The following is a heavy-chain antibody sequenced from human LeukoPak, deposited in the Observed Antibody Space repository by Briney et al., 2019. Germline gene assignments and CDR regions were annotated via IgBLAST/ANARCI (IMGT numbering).Heavy chain of an antibody. J-gene: IGHJ4*02. V-gene: IGHV3-30*02. CDR3: AKATQKRNYYGSGSYLGY. D-gene: IGHD3-10*01. CDR1: GFTFSSYG. CDR2: IRYDGSNK. Sequence: PGGSLRLSCAASGFTFSSYGMHWVRQAPGKGLEWVAFIRYDGSNKYYADSVKGRFTISRDNSKNTLYLQMNSLRAEDMAVYYCAKATQKRNYYGSGSYLGYWGQGTLVTVSS.